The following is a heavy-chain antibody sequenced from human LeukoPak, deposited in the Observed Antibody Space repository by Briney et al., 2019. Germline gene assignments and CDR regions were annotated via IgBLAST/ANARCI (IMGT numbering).Heavy chain of an antibody. Sequence: PGGSLRLSCAASGFTFSSYSMNWVRQAPGKGLEWVSSISSSSSYIYYADSLKGRFTISRANAKNSLYLQMNSLRAEDTAVYYCARNMRITMIEVTHYGMIDYWGQGTLVTVSS. D-gene: IGHD3-22*01. CDR3: ARNMRITMIEVTHYGMIDY. CDR1: GFTFSSYS. CDR2: ISSSSSYI. V-gene: IGHV3-21*01. J-gene: IGHJ4*02.